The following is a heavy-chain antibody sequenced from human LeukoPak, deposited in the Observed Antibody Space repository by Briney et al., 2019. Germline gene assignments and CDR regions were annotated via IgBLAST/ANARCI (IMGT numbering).Heavy chain of an antibody. V-gene: IGHV4-59*12. CDR1: GGSISSYQ. CDR2: IYYSGST. CDR3: ARVSYSSSWYYHYMDV. D-gene: IGHD6-13*01. Sequence: SETLSLTCTVSGGSISSYQWSWIRQPPGKGLEWIGNIYYSGSTNYNPSLKSRVTISVDTSKNQFSLKLSSVTAADTAVYYCARVSYSSSWYYHYMDVWGKGTTVTVSS. J-gene: IGHJ6*03.